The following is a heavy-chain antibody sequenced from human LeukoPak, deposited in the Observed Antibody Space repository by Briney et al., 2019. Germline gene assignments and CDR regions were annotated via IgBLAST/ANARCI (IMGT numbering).Heavy chain of an antibody. V-gene: IGHV3-7*01. J-gene: IGHJ1*01. CDR1: GFTFSNYW. D-gene: IGHD3-22*01. CDR3: ATYSSLNRREFQY. CDR2: IKADGSEK. Sequence: GGSLRLSCEGSGFTFSNYWMGWVRQAPGKGLQWVANIKADGSEKYYVDSVKGRFTISRDNAKNSLYLQMNSLRAEDTAVYYCATYSSLNRREFQYWGQGNLLTVSS.